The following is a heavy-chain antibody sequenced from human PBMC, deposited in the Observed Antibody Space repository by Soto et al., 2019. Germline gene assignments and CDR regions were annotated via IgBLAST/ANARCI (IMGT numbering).Heavy chain of an antibody. J-gene: IGHJ6*02. CDR3: ARDPKLNPYYDFWSGAYGMDV. D-gene: IGHD3-3*01. CDR1: GFTFSSYG. Sequence: QVQLVESGGGVVQPGRSLRLSCAASGFTFSSYGMHWVRQAPGTGLEWVAVIWYDGSNKYYADSVKGRFAISRDNSKNTLYLQMNSLRAEDTAVYYCARDPKLNPYYDFWSGAYGMDVWGQWTTVTVSS. V-gene: IGHV3-33*01. CDR2: IWYDGSNK.